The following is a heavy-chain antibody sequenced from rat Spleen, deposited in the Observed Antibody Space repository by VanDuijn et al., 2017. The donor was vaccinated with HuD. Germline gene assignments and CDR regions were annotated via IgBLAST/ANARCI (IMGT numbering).Heavy chain of an antibody. Sequence: EVQLVESGGGLVQPGRSMKLSCAASGLSFSNYDMAWVRQAPTKGLEWVASISYDGGGTYYPDSVKGRFTISRDNGKSVLYLQMDSLRSEDTATYYCARQGYLRDWYFDFWGPGTMVTVSS. J-gene: IGHJ1*01. CDR2: ISYDGGGT. V-gene: IGHV5-25*01. CDR3: ARQGYLRDWYFDF. CDR1: GLSFSNYD. D-gene: IGHD1-11*01.